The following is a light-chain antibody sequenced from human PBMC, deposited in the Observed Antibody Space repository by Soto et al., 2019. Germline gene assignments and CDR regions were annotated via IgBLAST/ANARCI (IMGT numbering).Light chain of an antibody. CDR3: QTWGTGLWV. CDR2: EVS. CDR1: SSDVGGYNY. J-gene: IGLJ3*02. V-gene: IGLV2-14*01. Sequence: QSALTQPASVSGSPGQSITISCTGTSSDVGGYNYVSWYQQHPGKAPKLMIYEVSNRPSGVSNRFSGSKSGNTASLTISGLQAEDEADYYCQTWGTGLWVFGGGTKLTVL.